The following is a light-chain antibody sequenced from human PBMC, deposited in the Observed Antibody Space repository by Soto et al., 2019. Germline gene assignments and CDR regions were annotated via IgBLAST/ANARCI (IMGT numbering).Light chain of an antibody. CDR1: QSVSSY. CDR3: QQRSKWLT. V-gene: IGKV3-11*01. Sequence: EIVLTQSPATLSLSPGERATLSCRASQSVSSYLAWYQQKPGQAPRLLIYDGSNRATGIPARFSGSGSRTDFTLTISNLEPEDFAIYYCQQRSKWLTVGGGTKVDIK. J-gene: IGKJ4*01. CDR2: DGS.